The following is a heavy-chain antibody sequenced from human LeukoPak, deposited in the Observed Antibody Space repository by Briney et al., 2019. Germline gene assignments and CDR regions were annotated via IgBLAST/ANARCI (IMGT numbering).Heavy chain of an antibody. Sequence: ASVKVSCKASGYTFTGYYMHWVRQAPGQGLEWMGWMNPNSANTGYAQKFQGRVTITRNTSISTAYMELSSLTSEDTAVYYCAREAMGRSDYWGQGTLVTVSS. CDR3: AREAMGRSDY. CDR1: GYTFTGYY. V-gene: IGHV1-8*01. J-gene: IGHJ4*02. D-gene: IGHD2-8*01. CDR2: MNPNSANT.